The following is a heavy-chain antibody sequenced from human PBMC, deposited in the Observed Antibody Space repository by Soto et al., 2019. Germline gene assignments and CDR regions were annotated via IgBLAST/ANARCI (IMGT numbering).Heavy chain of an antibody. CDR1: GGSISSSSYY. J-gene: IGHJ4*02. CDR3: ARQTYITILPYYFDY. D-gene: IGHD3-9*01. CDR2: IYYSGST. V-gene: IGHV4-39*01. Sequence: SETLSLTCTVSGGSISSSSYYWGWIRQPPGKGLEWIGSIYYSGSTYYNPSLKSRVTISVDTSKNQFSLKLSSVTAADTAVYYCARQTYITILPYYFDYWGQGTLVTVSS.